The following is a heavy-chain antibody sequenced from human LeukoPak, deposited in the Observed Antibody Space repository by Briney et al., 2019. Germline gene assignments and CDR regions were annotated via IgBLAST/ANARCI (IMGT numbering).Heavy chain of an antibody. V-gene: IGHV4-34*01. J-gene: IGHJ4*02. CDR2: INHSGST. CDR3: ARLGYCSSTSCPYYFDY. D-gene: IGHD2-2*01. CDR1: GGSFSGYY. Sequence: SETLSLTCAVYGGSFSGYYWSWIRQPPGKGLEWIGEINHSGSTNYNPSLKSRVTISVDTSKNQFSLKLSSVTAADTAVYYCARLGYCSSTSCPYYFDYWGQGTLVTVSS.